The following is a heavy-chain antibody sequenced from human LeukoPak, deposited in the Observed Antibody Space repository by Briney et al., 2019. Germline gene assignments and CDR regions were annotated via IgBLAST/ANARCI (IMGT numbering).Heavy chain of an antibody. J-gene: IGHJ3*02. D-gene: IGHD1-14*01. CDR3: ARDPGKNHDAFDI. CDR2: IYSDNT. V-gene: IGHV3-53*01. CDR1: GFTVSSNS. Sequence: GGSLRLSCTVSGFTVSSNSMSWVRQAPGKGLEWVSFIYSDNTHYSDSVKGRFTISRDNSKNTLYLQMNSLRAEDTAVYYCARDPGKNHDAFDIWGQGTMVTVSS.